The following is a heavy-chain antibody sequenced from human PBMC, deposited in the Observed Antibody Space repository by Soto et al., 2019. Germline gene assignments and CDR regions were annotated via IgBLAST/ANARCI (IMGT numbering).Heavy chain of an antibody. D-gene: IGHD1-1*01. Sequence: QVHLVESGGGVVQPGGSLRLSCAVPGLIFSGYGMHWVRQAPGKGLEWVAIIRFDGSNIEYADSVKGRFTISRNNSKNMLYLQINSLRAEDTAVYYCARDGIGGTIFWGYFDYWGQGTLVTVSS. V-gene: IGHV3-33*01. CDR3: ARDGIGGTIFWGYFDY. J-gene: IGHJ4*02. CDR2: IRFDGSNI. CDR1: GLIFSGYG.